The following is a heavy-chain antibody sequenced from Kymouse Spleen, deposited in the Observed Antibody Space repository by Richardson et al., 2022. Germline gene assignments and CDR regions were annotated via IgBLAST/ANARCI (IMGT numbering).Heavy chain of an antibody. CDR3: ARHDVLMVYAIGDNWFDP. D-gene: IGHD2-8*01. CDR2: IYYSGST. J-gene: IGHJ5*02. CDR1: GGSISSSSYY. Sequence: QLQLQESGPGLVKPSETLSLTCTVSGGSISSSSYYWGWIRQPPGKGLEWIGSIYYSGSTYYNPSLKSRVTISVDTSKNQFSLKLSSVTAADTAVYYCARHDVLMVYAIGDNWFDPWGQGTLVTVSS. V-gene: IGHV4-39*01.